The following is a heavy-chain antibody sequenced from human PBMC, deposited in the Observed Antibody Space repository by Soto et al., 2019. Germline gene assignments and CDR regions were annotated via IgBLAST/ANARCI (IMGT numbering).Heavy chain of an antibody. V-gene: IGHV4-31*03. J-gene: IGHJ6*02. D-gene: IGHD3-22*01. CDR1: GGSISSGGYY. Sequence: QVQLQESGPGLVKPSQTLSLTCTVSGGSISSGGYYWSWIRQHPGKVLGWIGYIHYSGSTSYNPSLKSRITISVYTSKNPFSLKLSSVTAADTAVYYCARGQDSSGYYPDPYYYYAMDVWGQGTTVTVSS. CDR2: IHYSGST. CDR3: ARGQDSSGYYPDPYYYYAMDV.